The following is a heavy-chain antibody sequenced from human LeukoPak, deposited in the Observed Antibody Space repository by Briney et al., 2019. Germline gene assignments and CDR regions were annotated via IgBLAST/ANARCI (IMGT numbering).Heavy chain of an antibody. CDR2: INPTSGST. Sequence: ASVKVSCKASGYTFTNYYIHWVRQAPGQGLEWMGIINPTSGSTAYTQKFQGRVTMTRDTSTSTVYMELGSLRSDDTAVYYCARLGYYYDSLGHYDYWGQGTLVIVSS. CDR1: GYTFTNYY. D-gene: IGHD3-22*01. V-gene: IGHV1-46*01. J-gene: IGHJ4*02. CDR3: ARLGYYYDSLGHYDY.